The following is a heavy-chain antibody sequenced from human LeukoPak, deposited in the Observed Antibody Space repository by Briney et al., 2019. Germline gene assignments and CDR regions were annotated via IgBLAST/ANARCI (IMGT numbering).Heavy chain of an antibody. Sequence: SETLSLTCTVSGDSISSFYWSWIRQPAGKGLEWIGYIYYSGSTNYKPSLKSRVTISVETSKNQFSLKLRSVTAADTAVYYCARVTGYMIEDYFDYWGQGTLVTVSS. J-gene: IGHJ4*02. D-gene: IGHD3-22*01. CDR3: ARVTGYMIEDYFDY. CDR2: IYYSGST. CDR1: GDSISSFY. V-gene: IGHV4-59*01.